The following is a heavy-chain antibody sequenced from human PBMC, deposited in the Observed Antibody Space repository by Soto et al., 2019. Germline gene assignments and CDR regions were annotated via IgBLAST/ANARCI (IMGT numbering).Heavy chain of an antibody. CDR3: ASVTFGGIVLSH. Sequence: SLTCTVSAASFSKYYWTWIRQSPGKGLEWIGYIYFNGNTNYNPSLKRRVTMSIDTSKKQFSLNLSSVTAADTAVYYCASVTFGGIVLSHWGQGALVTVSS. D-gene: IGHD3-16*01. V-gene: IGHV4-59*01. CDR2: IYFNGNT. J-gene: IGHJ4*02. CDR1: AASFSKYY.